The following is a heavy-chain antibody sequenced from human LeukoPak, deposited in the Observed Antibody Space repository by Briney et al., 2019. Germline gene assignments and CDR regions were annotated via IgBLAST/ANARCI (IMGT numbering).Heavy chain of an antibody. D-gene: IGHD7-27*01. J-gene: IGHJ4*02. CDR3: ARDITGDPPPYYFDY. Sequence: GGSLRLSCAASGFTFSSYSMNWVRQAPGKGLEWVSFISDSATTIYYVDSVKGRFTISRDNAKNSLYLQMNSLRAEDTAVYYCARDITGDPPPYYFDYWGQGSLVTVSS. CDR1: GFTFSSYS. CDR2: ISDSATTI. V-gene: IGHV3-48*01.